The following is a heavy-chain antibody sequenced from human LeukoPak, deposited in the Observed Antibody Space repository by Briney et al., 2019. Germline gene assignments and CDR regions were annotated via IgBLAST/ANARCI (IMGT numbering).Heavy chain of an antibody. CDR1: GGSISSYY. D-gene: IGHD5-12*01. V-gene: IGHV4-59*08. CDR2: IYYSGST. Sequence: SETQSLTCTVSGGSISSYYWSWIRQPPGKGLEWIGYIYYSGSTNYNPSLKSRVTISVDTSKNQFSLKLSSVTAADTAVYYCAAGGYSGYDYDYWGQGTLVTVSS. J-gene: IGHJ4*02. CDR3: AAGGYSGYDYDY.